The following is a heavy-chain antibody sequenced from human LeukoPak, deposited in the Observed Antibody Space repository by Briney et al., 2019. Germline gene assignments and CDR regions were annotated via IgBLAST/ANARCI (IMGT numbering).Heavy chain of an antibody. Sequence: PSGTLSLTCAVSGGSISSSNWWSWVRQPPGKGLEWIGEIYHSGSTNYNPSLKSRVTISVDKSKNQFSLKLSSVTAADTAVYYCARARWELLENWFDPWGQGTLVTVSS. V-gene: IGHV4-4*02. CDR3: ARARWELLENWFDP. CDR1: GGSISSSNW. CDR2: IYHSGST. D-gene: IGHD1-26*01. J-gene: IGHJ5*02.